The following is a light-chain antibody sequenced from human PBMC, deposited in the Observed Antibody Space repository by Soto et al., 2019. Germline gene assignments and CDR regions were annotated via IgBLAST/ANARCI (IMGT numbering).Light chain of an antibody. J-gene: IGKJ1*01. CDR3: QQYYSTPPT. CDR2: WAS. Sequence: DIVMTQSPDSLAVSLGERATINCKSSQSVLYSSNNKNYLAWYQQKPGQPPKLLIYWASTRESGVPDRFSGSGSGTDFTLTISSLQAEDVAVYYCQQYYSTPPTLGQGNTVEIK. CDR1: QSVLYSSNNKNY. V-gene: IGKV4-1*01.